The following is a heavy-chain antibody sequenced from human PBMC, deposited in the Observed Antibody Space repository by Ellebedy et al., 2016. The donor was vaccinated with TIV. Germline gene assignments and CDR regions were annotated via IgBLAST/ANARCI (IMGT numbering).Heavy chain of an antibody. CDR1: GFTFSSYW. V-gene: IGHV3-7*03. J-gene: IGHJ3*02. CDR2: IKEDGSAK. Sequence: GESLKISCAASGFTFSSYWMHWVRQAPGKGLEWVANIKEDGSAKYYVGSVKGRFTISRDNAKNSLYLQMNSLRAEDTAVYYCASRRMNPSDAFDIWGQGTMVTVSS. CDR3: ASRRMNPSDAFDI.